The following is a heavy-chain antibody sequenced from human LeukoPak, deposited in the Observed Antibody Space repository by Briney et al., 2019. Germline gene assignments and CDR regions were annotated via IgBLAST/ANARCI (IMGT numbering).Heavy chain of an antibody. D-gene: IGHD5-18*01. CDR3: AKGTWIQPDY. Sequence: GGSLRLSCAASGMTFSSHWMSWVRQAPGKGLEWVANIKSDGSEKYYLDSVKGRFTISRDNSKNTLYLQMNSLRAEDTAVYYCAKGTWIQPDYWGQGTLVTVSS. CDR1: GMTFSSHW. J-gene: IGHJ4*02. CDR2: IKSDGSEK. V-gene: IGHV3-7*03.